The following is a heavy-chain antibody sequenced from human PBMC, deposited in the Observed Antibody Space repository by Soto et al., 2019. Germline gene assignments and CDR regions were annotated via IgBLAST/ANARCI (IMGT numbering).Heavy chain of an antibody. V-gene: IGHV1-18*01. CDR2: ISAYNGNT. J-gene: IGHJ4*02. CDR1: GYTFTSYG. Sequence: ASVKVSCKASGYTFTSYGISWVRQAPGQGLEWMGWISAYNGNTNYAQKLQGRVTMTTDTSTSTAYMELRSLRSDDTAVYYCAISDIVVVPAAIIDFWGPGILVTVSS. D-gene: IGHD2-2*01. CDR3: AISDIVVVPAAIIDF.